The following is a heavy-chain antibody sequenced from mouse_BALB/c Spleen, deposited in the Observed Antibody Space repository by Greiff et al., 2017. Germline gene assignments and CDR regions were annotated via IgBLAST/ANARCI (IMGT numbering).Heavy chain of an antibody. J-gene: IGHJ3*01. CDR2: ISYSGST. CDR1: GYSITSDYA. CDR3: ASPYGNYGDWFAY. V-gene: IGHV3-2*02. D-gene: IGHD2-1*01. Sequence: DVKLQESGPGLVKPSQSLSLTCTVTGYSITSDYAWNWIRQFPGNKLEWMGYISYSGSTSYNPSLKSRISITRDTSKNQFFLQLNSVTTEDTATYYCASPYGNYGDWFAYWGQGTLVTVSA.